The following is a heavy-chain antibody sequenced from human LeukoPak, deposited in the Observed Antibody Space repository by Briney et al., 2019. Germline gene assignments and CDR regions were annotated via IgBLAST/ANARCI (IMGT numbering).Heavy chain of an antibody. Sequence: GGSLRLSCAASGFTVSSNYMTWVRQAPGKGLEWVAIISYHGSNKFYADSVKGRFTISRDNSKNTLYLQMNSLRAEDTAVYYCAKLLNDYGDYYFDYWGQGTLVTVSS. J-gene: IGHJ4*02. CDR3: AKLLNDYGDYYFDY. D-gene: IGHD4-17*01. V-gene: IGHV3-30*18. CDR2: ISYHGSNK. CDR1: GFTVSSNY.